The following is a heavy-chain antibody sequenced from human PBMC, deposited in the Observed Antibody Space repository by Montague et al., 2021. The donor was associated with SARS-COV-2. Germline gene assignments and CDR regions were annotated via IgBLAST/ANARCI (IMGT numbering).Heavy chain of an antibody. J-gene: IGHJ2*01. D-gene: IGHD2-21*02. CDR3: AREWGRGGDRYWYFDL. Sequence: SQTLSLTCNVSGGSITSGAYYWSWIRRHPGKGLEWIGYIYYSGRTFLNPSLKSRVTISVDTSNNQFSLKVTSVTAADTAVYYCAREWGRGGDRYWYFDLWGRGTLVTVSS. V-gene: IGHV4-31*03. CDR1: GGSITSGAYY. CDR2: IYYSGRT.